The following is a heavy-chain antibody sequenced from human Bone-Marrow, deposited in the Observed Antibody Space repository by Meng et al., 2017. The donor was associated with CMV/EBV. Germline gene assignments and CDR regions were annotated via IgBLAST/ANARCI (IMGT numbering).Heavy chain of an antibody. CDR3: ARDRVVVPAAHGDYYYGMDV. CDR1: GYTFTSYA. CDR2: SNAGNGNT. J-gene: IGHJ6*02. D-gene: IGHD2-2*01. Sequence: ASVKVSCKASGYTFTSYAMHWVRQAPGQRLEWMGWSNAGNGNTKYSQEFQGRVTITRDTSTSTAYMELRSLRSDDTAVYYCARDRVVVPAAHGDYYYGMDVWGQGTTVTVPS. V-gene: IGHV1-3*02.